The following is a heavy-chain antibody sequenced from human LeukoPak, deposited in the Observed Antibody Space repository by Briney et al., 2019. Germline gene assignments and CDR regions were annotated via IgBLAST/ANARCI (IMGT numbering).Heavy chain of an antibody. CDR3: AREADSSGYPLF. CDR2: INHSGST. Sequence: PSETLSLTCAVYGGSFSGYYWSWIRQPPGKGLEWIGEINHSGSTNYNPSLKSRVTISVDTSKNQFSLKLSSVTAADTAVYYCAREADSSGYPLFWGQGTLVTVSS. D-gene: IGHD3-22*01. CDR1: GGSFSGYY. V-gene: IGHV4-34*01. J-gene: IGHJ4*02.